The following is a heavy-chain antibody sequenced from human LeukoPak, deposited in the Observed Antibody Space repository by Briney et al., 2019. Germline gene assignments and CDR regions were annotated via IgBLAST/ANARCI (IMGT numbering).Heavy chain of an antibody. Sequence: PSETLSLTCTVSGYSISSGYYWGWIRQPPGKGLEWIGSIYHSGSTYYNPSLKSRVTISLDMSKNQFSVKLSSVTAADTAVYYCARDGVWIGEKKANMDVWGKGTTV. CDR1: GYSISSGYY. CDR3: ARDGVWIGEKKANMDV. J-gene: IGHJ6*03. CDR2: IYHSGST. D-gene: IGHD3-10*01. V-gene: IGHV4-38-2*02.